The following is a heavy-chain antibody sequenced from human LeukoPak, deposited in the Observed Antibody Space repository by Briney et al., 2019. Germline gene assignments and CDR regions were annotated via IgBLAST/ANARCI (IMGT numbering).Heavy chain of an antibody. J-gene: IGHJ4*02. Sequence: KPSETLSLTCAVYGGSFSGYYWSWIRQPPGKGLEWIGEINHSESTNYNPSLKSRVTISVDTSKNQFSLKLSSVAAADTAVYYCARGSGYSYGYHYWGQGTLVTVSS. V-gene: IGHV4-34*01. D-gene: IGHD5-18*01. CDR2: INHSEST. CDR3: ARGSGYSYGYHY. CDR1: GGSFSGYY.